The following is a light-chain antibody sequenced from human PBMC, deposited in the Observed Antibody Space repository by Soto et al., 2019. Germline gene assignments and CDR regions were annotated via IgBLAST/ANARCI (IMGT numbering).Light chain of an antibody. V-gene: IGKV3-15*01. CDR2: GAS. J-gene: IGKJ1*01. CDR3: QQYNNWPRT. CDR1: QSVSSN. Sequence: EIVMTQSPATLSVSPEERATLSCRASQSVSSNLAWYQQKPGQAPRLLIYGASTRATGIPARFSGSGSGTEFTLIISSLQSEDFAVYYCQQYNNWPRTFGQGTKVDIK.